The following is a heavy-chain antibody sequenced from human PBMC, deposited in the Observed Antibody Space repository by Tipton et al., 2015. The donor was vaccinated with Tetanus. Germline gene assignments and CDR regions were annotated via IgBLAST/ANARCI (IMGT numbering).Heavy chain of an antibody. Sequence: SLRLSCTASGFPFDKYAMNWVRQAPGKGLEWVSGISGLGRTTDYADSVKGRFTISRDNSKNTVFLQMNSLRGDDTAVYFCAKRDQQWVVSSYLDSWGQGTRVTVSS. V-gene: IGHV3-23*01. D-gene: IGHD6-19*01. J-gene: IGHJ4*02. CDR3: AKRDQQWVVSSYLDS. CDR1: GFPFDKYA. CDR2: ISGLGRTT.